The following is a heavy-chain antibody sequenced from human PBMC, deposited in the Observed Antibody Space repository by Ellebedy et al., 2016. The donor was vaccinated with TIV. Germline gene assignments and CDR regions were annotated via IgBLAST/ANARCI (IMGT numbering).Heavy chain of an antibody. Sequence: GESLKISCAASGFTVSTYGMSWVRQTPGKGLEWVSAISGSGGSTYYADSVKGRFTISRDNAKSSLFLQMSNLRVEDTAVYYCARYSSGWYMGYAYWGQGTLVTVSS. CDR1: GFTVSTYG. V-gene: IGHV3-23*01. J-gene: IGHJ4*02. D-gene: IGHD6-19*01. CDR2: ISGSGGST. CDR3: ARYSSGWYMGYAY.